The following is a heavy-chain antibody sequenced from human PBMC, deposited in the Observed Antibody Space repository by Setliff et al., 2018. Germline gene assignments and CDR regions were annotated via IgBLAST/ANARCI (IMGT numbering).Heavy chain of an antibody. CDR1: GGSISSGNYY. CDR2: IYYSGST. CDR3: ARAHDSYYYYYMDV. Sequence: PSETLSLTCRVSGGSISSGNYYWGLIRQPPGKGLEWVATIYYSGSTYSNPSLKSRLIISVDAPDNQFSLKLSSVTAADTAVYYCARAHDSYYYYYMDVWGKGTTVTRLL. V-gene: IGHV4-39*01. J-gene: IGHJ6*03.